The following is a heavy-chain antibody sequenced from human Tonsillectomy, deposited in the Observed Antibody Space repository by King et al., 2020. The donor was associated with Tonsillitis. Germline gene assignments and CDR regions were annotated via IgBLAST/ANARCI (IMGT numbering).Heavy chain of an antibody. Sequence: QLVQSGAEVKKPGASVKVSCKASGYTFTAYYMHWVRQAPGQGLEWMGWINPNSGSTNYAQKFQGRVTMTRDTSISTAYMEVSRLRSDYTAVYTCARVDSRWSDKGDFHHWGPGALVTVSS. CDR2: INPNSGST. CDR1: GYTFTAYY. V-gene: IGHV1-2*02. CDR3: ARVDSRWSDKGDFHH. J-gene: IGHJ1*01. D-gene: IGHD4-23*01.